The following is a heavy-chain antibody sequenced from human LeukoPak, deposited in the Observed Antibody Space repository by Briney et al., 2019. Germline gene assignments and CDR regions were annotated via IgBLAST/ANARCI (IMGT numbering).Heavy chain of an antibody. CDR1: GYTFTIYY. CDR2: INPNSGGT. V-gene: IGHV1-2*02. J-gene: IGHJ4*02. Sequence: ASLTVSFTASGYTFTIYYIHWVRQAPGQGLEWMGWINPNSGGTNYAQKFQGRVTMTRDTSISTVYMELSRLRSDDSAVYYCARGIVVVTRGEDYWGQGTLVTVSS. D-gene: IGHD2-21*02. CDR3: ARGIVVVTRGEDY.